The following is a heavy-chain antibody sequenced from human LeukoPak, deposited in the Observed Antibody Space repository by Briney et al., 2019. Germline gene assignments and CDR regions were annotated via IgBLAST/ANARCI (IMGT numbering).Heavy chain of an antibody. Sequence: GGSLRLSCVGSGFTFSNYAMNWVRQTPGKGLEWVSALSGSGDATYYADSVKGRFTISRDNSKNTLYLQMNSLRAEDAAVYYCARGPDVDTAMVFLDYWGQGTLVTVSS. CDR1: GFTFSNYA. J-gene: IGHJ4*02. CDR2: LSGSGDAT. CDR3: ARGPDVDTAMVFLDY. V-gene: IGHV3-23*01. D-gene: IGHD5-18*01.